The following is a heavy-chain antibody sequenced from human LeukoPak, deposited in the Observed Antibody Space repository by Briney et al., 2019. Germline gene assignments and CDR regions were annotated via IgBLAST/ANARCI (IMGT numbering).Heavy chain of an antibody. CDR3: ARVESAVANDAFDI. V-gene: IGHV6-1*01. D-gene: IGHD6-19*01. J-gene: IGHJ3*02. Sequence: SQTLSLTWAISGXSVSSNSSAWNWIRQSPSRGLEWLGRTYYRSKWFHDYAVSVKSRITLIPDTSKNQFSLQLNSVTPEDTAVYYCARVESAVANDAFDIWGQGTLVTVSS. CDR1: GXSVSSNSSA. CDR2: TYYRSKWFH.